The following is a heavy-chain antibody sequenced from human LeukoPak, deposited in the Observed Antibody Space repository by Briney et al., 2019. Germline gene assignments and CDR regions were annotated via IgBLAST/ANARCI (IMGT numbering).Heavy chain of an antibody. D-gene: IGHD6-13*01. CDR2: ISSSSSTI. CDR1: GFTFSSYS. CDR3: AREPMVGIGAADYYYYGMDV. Sequence: PGGSLRLSCAASGFTFSSYSMNWVRQAPGKGLEWVSYISSSSSTIYYADSVKGRFTISRDNAKNSLYLQMNSLRDEDTAVYYCAREPMVGIGAADYYYYGMDVWGQGTTVTVSS. J-gene: IGHJ6*02. V-gene: IGHV3-48*02.